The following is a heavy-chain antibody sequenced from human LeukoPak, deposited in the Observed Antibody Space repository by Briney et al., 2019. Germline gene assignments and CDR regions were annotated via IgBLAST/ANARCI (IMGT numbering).Heavy chain of an antibody. CDR3: AGVPSDYYYYGMDV. J-gene: IGHJ6*04. Sequence: KASETLSLTCTVSGGSISSYYWSWIRQPPGKGLEWIGYIYYSGSTNYNPSLKRRVTISVDTSKNQFSLKLSSVTAADTAVYYCAGVPSDYYYYGMDVWGKGTTVTVSS. V-gene: IGHV4-59*01. CDR2: IYYSGST. CDR1: GGSISSYY.